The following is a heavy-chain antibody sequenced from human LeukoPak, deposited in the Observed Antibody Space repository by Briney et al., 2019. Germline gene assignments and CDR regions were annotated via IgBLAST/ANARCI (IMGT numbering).Heavy chain of an antibody. Sequence: GGSLRLSCAASGFTFSSYSMNWVRQAPGKGLEWVSSISSSSTYIYYADSVKGRFTISRDNSKNTLYLQMNSLRAEDTAVYYCAKFQGYSYGYDAFDIWGQGTMVTVSS. CDR2: ISSSSTYI. D-gene: IGHD5-18*01. CDR1: GFTFSSYS. J-gene: IGHJ3*02. CDR3: AKFQGYSYGYDAFDI. V-gene: IGHV3-21*01.